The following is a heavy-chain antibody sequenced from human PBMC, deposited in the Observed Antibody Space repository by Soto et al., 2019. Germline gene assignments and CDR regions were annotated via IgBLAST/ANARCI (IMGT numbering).Heavy chain of an antibody. CDR2: ISAYNGNT. V-gene: IGHV1-18*01. D-gene: IGHD3-3*01. CDR1: GYTFTSYG. CDR3: ARGPPPRITIFGVVIGGMDV. Sequence: ASVKVSCKASGYTFTSYGISWVRQAPGQGLEWMGWISAYNGNTNYAQKLQGRVTMTTDTSTSTAYMELRSLRSDDTAVYYCARGPPPRITIFGVVIGGMDVWGQGTTVTVSS. J-gene: IGHJ6*02.